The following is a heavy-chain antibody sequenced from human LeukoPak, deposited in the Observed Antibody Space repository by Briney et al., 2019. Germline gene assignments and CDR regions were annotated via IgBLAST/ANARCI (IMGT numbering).Heavy chain of an antibody. CDR1: GFTFSSYW. D-gene: IGHD2-2*01. J-gene: IGHJ4*02. CDR2: INSDGSSI. V-gene: IGHV3-74*01. Sequence: GGSLRLSCAASGFTFSSYWMHWVRQAPGKGLVWVSRINSDGSSISYADSVKGRFTISRDNAKNTLYLQMNSLRPEDTAVYYCASWYQLLPYWGQGTLVTVSS. CDR3: ASWYQLLPY.